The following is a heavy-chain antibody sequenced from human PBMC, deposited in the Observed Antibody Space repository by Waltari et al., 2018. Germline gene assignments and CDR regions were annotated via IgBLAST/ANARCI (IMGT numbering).Heavy chain of an antibody. CDR3: ARARRSGSYALAY. Sequence: QVQLVQSGADVKKPGSPVMLTCKASEDTFDNYAFTWVRQAPGQGLEWMGRIIPIFGAPYYAQKFQGRVTITADKSTRTVYMELISLRSDDTAVYFCARARRSGSYALAYWGQGTLVTVS. CDR1: EDTFDNYA. J-gene: IGHJ4*02. V-gene: IGHV1-69*13. CDR2: IIPIFGAP. D-gene: IGHD1-26*01.